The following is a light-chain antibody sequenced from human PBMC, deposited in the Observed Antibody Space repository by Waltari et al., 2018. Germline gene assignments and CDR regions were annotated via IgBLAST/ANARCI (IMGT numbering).Light chain of an antibody. CDR1: ALPKKY. CDR3: YSTDSSGNHIV. V-gene: IGLV3-10*01. J-gene: IGLJ1*01. CDR2: EDS. Sequence: SYELTQPPSVSVSPGTTARNTCSGDALPKKYAYWYQHKSGQAPVLVIYEDSKRPSGIPERFSGSSSGTMATLTISGAQVEDEAAYYCYSTDSSGNHIVFGTGTKVTVL.